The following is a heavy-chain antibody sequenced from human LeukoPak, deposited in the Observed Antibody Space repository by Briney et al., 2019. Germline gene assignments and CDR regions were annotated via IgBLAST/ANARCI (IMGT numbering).Heavy chain of an antibody. J-gene: IGHJ4*02. V-gene: IGHV3-48*01. CDR3: ARDLKAYSSSGGVDY. D-gene: IGHD6-13*01. CDR1: GFTFSSYS. CDR2: ISSSSTTT. Sequence: GGSLRLSCAASGFTFSSYSMNWVRQGPGEGVEWISYISSSSTTTHYADSVKGRFTISRDSARNSLYLQMNNLTAEDTAVYYCARDLKAYSSSGGVDYWGQGTLVTVSS.